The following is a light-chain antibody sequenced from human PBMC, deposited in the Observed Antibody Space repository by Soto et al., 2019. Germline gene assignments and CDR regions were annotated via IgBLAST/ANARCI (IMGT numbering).Light chain of an antibody. CDR2: FDD. Sequence: QSVLTQPPSVSEAPRQRVTISCSGSTSNVGNNAVSWYQQLPGEAPKLLIYFDDLLPSGVSDRFSGSKSGTLASLAISGLQSEDEADYYCAAWDDNLEGVVFGGGTKVTVL. V-gene: IGLV1-36*01. CDR1: TSNVGNNA. CDR3: AAWDDNLEGVV. J-gene: IGLJ2*01.